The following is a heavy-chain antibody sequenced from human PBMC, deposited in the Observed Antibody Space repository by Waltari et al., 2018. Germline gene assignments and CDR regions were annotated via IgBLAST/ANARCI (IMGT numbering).Heavy chain of an antibody. CDR3: ARGREGYTHYYYYYYMDV. J-gene: IGHJ6*03. Sequence: QVQLQESGPGLVKPSETLSLTCTVSGGSISSYYWSWIRQPPGKGLEWIGYIYYSGSTNYNPSLKSRVTISVDTSKNQFSLKLSSVTAADTAVYYCARGREGYTHYYYYYYMDVWGKGTTVTVSS. D-gene: IGHD5-12*01. V-gene: IGHV4-59*01. CDR1: GGSISSYY. CDR2: IYYSGST.